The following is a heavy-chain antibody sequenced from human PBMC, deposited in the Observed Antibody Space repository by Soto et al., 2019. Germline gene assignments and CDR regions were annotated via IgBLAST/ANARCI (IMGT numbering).Heavy chain of an antibody. J-gene: IGHJ6*02. D-gene: IGHD1-26*01. Sequence: QVQLVQSGAEVKKPGSSVKVSCKASGGTFSSYAISWVRQAPGQGLEWMGGIIPIFGTADYAQKFQGRVTITADESPSTASRELSSLRSEETAVYSCASHSGSSPEGRYYYGMDVWGQGTTVTVSS. V-gene: IGHV1-69*12. CDR2: IIPIFGTA. CDR3: ASHSGSSPEGRYYYGMDV. CDR1: GGTFSSYA.